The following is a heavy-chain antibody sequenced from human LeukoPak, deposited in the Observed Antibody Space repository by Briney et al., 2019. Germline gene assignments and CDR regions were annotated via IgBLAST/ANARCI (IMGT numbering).Heavy chain of an antibody. CDR1: GFTFSNYA. Sequence: PGGSLRLSCAASGFTFSNYAIHWVRQAPGKGLEWVAVISYDGSNKYYADSVKGRFTIFRDNSKNTLYLQMSSLRAEDTAVYYCAREGTSCSSTSCYNDYWGQGTLVTVSS. CDR3: AREGTSCSSTSCYNDY. CDR2: ISYDGSNK. J-gene: IGHJ4*02. V-gene: IGHV3-30-3*01. D-gene: IGHD2-2*01.